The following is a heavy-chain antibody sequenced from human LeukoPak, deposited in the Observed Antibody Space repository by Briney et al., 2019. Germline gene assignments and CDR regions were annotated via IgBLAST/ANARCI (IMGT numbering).Heavy chain of an antibody. CDR1: VYTFTGYY. CDR3: ARGRRRDGYNPDYFDY. V-gene: IGHV1-2*02. CDR2: INPNSGGT. D-gene: IGHD5-24*01. J-gene: IGHJ4*02. Sequence: GASVKVSCKASVYTFTGYYMHWVRQAPGQGLEWMGWINPNSGGTNYAQKFQGRVTMTRDTSISTAYMELSRLRSDDTAVYYCARGRRRDGYNPDYFDYWGQGTLVTVSS.